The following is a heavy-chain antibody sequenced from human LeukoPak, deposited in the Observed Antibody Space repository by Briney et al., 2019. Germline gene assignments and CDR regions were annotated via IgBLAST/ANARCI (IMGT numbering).Heavy chain of an antibody. CDR3: ARDGQRLVHGVSFDI. J-gene: IGHJ3*02. CDR1: GFTFSSYS. Sequence: PGGSLRLSCAASGFTFSSYSMNWVRQAPGKGLEWVSSISSSSSYIYYADSVKGRFTISRDNAKNSLYLQMNSLRAEDTAVYYCARDGQRLVHGVSFDIWGQGTMVTVSS. CDR2: ISSSSSYI. D-gene: IGHD6-13*01. V-gene: IGHV3-21*01.